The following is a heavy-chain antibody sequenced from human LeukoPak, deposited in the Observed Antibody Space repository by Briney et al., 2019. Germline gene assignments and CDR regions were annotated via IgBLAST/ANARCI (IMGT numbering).Heavy chain of an antibody. CDR2: IYYSGIT. V-gene: IGHV4-39*01. CDR3: ARTRSGYDYVWGSYRYGSPKEADY. J-gene: IGHJ4*02. Sequence: PSETLSLTCTVSGASISGSSHYFWGWIRQTPGKGLEWIGSIYYSGITYYTPSLKSRLTISVDTSKNQFSLKLSSVTAADTAVYYCARTRSGYDYVWGSYRYGSPKEADYWGQGTLVTVSS. CDR1: GASISGSSHYF. D-gene: IGHD3-16*02.